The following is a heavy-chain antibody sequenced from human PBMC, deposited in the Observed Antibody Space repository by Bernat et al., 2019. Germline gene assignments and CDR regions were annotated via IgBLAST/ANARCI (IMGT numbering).Heavy chain of an antibody. J-gene: IGHJ3*02. D-gene: IGHD3-10*01. CDR1: GASISSSSYY. CDR3: ARWESTLVPGAFDI. CDR2: IYYTGST. Sequence: QVQLQESGPGLVKPSETLSLTCTVSGASISSSSYYWGWIRQPPGKGLEWIGSIYYTGSTYYSPSLKSRVTISVDTSKNQFSLKLISVTAADTAVYYCARWESTLVPGAFDIWGQGTMVTVSS. V-gene: IGHV4-39*01.